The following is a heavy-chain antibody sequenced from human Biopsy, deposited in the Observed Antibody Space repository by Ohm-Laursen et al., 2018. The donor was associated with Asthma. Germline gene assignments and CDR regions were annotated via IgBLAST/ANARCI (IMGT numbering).Heavy chain of an antibody. V-gene: IGHV3-11*01. CDR1: GFTFSDYY. J-gene: IGHJ4*02. CDR3: VRVMELELLDY. D-gene: IGHD1-7*01. Sequence: SLRLSCSASGFTFSDYYMSWIRQAPGKGLEWVSYISSSGATIYYADSVRGRFTISRDNAKNSLYLQMNSLRAEDTAVYYCVRVMELELLDYWGQGTLVTVSS. CDR2: ISSSGATI.